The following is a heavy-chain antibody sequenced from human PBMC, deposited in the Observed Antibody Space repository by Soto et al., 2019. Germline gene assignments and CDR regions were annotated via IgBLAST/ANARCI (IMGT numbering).Heavy chain of an antibody. CDR1: GVTFSNYA. CDR3: XXXXXXYXXXXXTFXFDS. Sequence: EVQLLESGGGLVQPGGSLRLSCTVSGVTFSNYAMNWVRQAPGXXLEXXXSLSGSGGTTYYADSVKGRFIISRDNSKNTLYLLMNSLRXEDTALYXCXXXXXXYXXXXXTFXFDSWGQGALVTVSS. CDR2: LSGSGGTT. J-gene: IGHJ4*02. V-gene: IGHV3-23*01.